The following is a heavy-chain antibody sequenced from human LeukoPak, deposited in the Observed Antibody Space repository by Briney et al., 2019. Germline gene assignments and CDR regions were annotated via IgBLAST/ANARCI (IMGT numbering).Heavy chain of an antibody. D-gene: IGHD5-12*01. CDR1: RFTFTSYA. Sequence: GGSLRLSCAASRFTFTSYAMSWVRQAPREGMEWVSAISGSGGSTYYADSVKGRFTISRDNSKNTLYLQMNSLRAEDTAVYYCAKDRYSGYDRNPFDYWGQGTLVTVSS. J-gene: IGHJ4*02. V-gene: IGHV3-23*01. CDR3: AKDRYSGYDRNPFDY. CDR2: ISGSGGST.